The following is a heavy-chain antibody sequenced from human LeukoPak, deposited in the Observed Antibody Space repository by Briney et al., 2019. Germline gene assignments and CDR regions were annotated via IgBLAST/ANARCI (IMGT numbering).Heavy chain of an antibody. J-gene: IGHJ4*02. CDR1: EFSFSSYP. D-gene: IGHD1-14*01. CDR2: ISTGGGT. V-gene: IGHV3-64D*06. CDR3: VRAKFTTRWEPFDY. Sequence: GGSLRLSCSASEFSFSSYPMHWVRQAPGKGLEYGSTISTGGGTYYADSVKGGFIVSRDNSKNTLYLQMSSLRFEDAAMYYCVRAKFTTRWEPFDYWGQGTLVTVSS.